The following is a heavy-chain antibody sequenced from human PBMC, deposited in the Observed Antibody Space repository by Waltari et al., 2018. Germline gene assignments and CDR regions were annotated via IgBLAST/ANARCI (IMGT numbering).Heavy chain of an antibody. CDR2: INPNSGGT. J-gene: IGHJ4*02. D-gene: IGHD3-10*01. CDR1: GYTFTGSY. CDR3: ARVPAAMVRGVKFDY. V-gene: IGHV1-2*06. Sequence: QVQLVQSGAEVKKPGASVKVSCKASGYTFTGSYMHWVRQAPGQGLEWMGRINPNSGGTNYAKKFQGRVTMTRDTSISTAYMELSRLRSDDTAVYYCARVPAAMVRGVKFDYWGQGTLVTVSS.